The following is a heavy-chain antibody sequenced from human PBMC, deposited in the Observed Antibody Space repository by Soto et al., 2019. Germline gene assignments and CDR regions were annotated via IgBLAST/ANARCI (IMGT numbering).Heavy chain of an antibody. CDR1: GYTFTSYA. V-gene: IGHV7-4-1*01. Sequence: ASVKVSCKASGYTFTSYAMNWVRQAPGQGLEWMGWINTNTGNPTYAQGFTGRFVFSLDTSVSTAYLQICSLKAEDTAVYYCARDSYDILTGYYTLDYWGQGTLVTVSS. CDR2: INTNTGNP. CDR3: ARDSYDILTGYYTLDY. J-gene: IGHJ4*02. D-gene: IGHD3-9*01.